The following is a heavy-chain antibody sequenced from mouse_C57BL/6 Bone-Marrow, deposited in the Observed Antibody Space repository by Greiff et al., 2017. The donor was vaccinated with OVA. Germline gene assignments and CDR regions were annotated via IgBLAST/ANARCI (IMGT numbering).Heavy chain of an antibody. CDR1: GYTFTSYG. J-gene: IGHJ1*03. CDR2: IYPRSGNT. D-gene: IGHD1-1*01. Sequence: QVQLKESGAELARPGASVKLSCKASGYTFTSYGISWVKQRTGQGLEWIGEIYPRSGNTYYNEKLKGKATLTADKSSSTAYLVLRSLTSEDSAVYFCAIIPYYYGSLHWYFDVWGTGTTVTVSS. CDR3: AIIPYYYGSLHWYFDV. V-gene: IGHV1-81*01.